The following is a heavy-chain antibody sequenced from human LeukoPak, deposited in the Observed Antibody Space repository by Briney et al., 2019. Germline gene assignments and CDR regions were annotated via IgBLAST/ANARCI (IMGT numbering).Heavy chain of an antibody. CDR3: ARGIVVVPAARPSYYFDY. Sequence: GGSLRLSCAASGFTFSSYWMSWVRQAPGKGLEWMANIKQDGSEKYYVDSVKGRFTISRDNAKNSLYLQMNSLRAEDTAVYYCARGIVVVPAARPSYYFDYWGQGTLVTVSS. CDR1: GFTFSSYW. V-gene: IGHV3-7*01. J-gene: IGHJ4*02. CDR2: IKQDGSEK. D-gene: IGHD2-2*01.